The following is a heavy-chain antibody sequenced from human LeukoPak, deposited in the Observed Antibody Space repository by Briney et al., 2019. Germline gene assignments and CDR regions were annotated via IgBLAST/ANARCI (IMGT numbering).Heavy chain of an antibody. CDR2: MGGSGGVE. J-gene: IGHJ3*02. CDR3: ARPQSGTYVLIDI. Sequence: GGSLRLSCAASGFSFSDYYMSWIRQAPGKGVKGISYMGGSGGVECHADSVKGRFTISRDHVHSSLYLQMNRLGDEDTAMYYCARPQSGTYVLIDIWGQGTMVTVSS. D-gene: IGHD1-26*01. V-gene: IGHV3-11*01. CDR1: GFSFSDYY.